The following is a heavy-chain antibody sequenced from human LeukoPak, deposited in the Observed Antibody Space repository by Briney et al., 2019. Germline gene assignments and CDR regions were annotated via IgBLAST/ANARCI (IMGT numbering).Heavy chain of an antibody. J-gene: IGHJ1*01. V-gene: IGHV4-39*01. CDR2: IDYSGRT. CDR3: AKHGYYDSSGPPQYFQR. Sequence: SETLSLTCTVSGDSISSSSYYWGWLRQPPGKGLEWSGSIDYSGRTHYNPSLKIRVIISVDTSKNQFSLKLSSVTAADTAVYYCAKHGYYDSSGPPQYFQRWGQGTLVTVSS. CDR1: GDSISSSSYY. D-gene: IGHD3-22*01.